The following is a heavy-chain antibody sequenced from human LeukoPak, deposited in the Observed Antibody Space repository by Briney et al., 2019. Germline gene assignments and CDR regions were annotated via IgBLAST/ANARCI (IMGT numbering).Heavy chain of an antibody. CDR3: ASDGYFDL. CDR2: INPNSGGT. CDR1: GYTFTDYY. Sequence: ASLKVSCKASGYTFTDYYMHWVRQAPGQGLEWMGWINPNSGGTNFAQKFQGRVTMTGDTSISTAYMELSSLTSADAAVYYCASDGYFDLWGRGTLVTVSS. J-gene: IGHJ2*01. V-gene: IGHV1-2*02.